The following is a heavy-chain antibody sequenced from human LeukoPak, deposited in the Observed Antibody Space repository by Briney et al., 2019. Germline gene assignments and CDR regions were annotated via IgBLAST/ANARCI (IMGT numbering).Heavy chain of an antibody. J-gene: IGHJ6*04. V-gene: IGHV4-39*07. CDR2: IYYSGST. CDR3: ARILLWFGGPMDV. CDR1: GGSISSSSYY. Sequence: SETLSLTCTVSGGSISSSSYYWGWIRQPPGKGLEWIGSIYYSGSTYYNPSLKSRVTISVDTSKNQFSLKLSSVTAADTAVYYCARILLWFGGPMDVWGKGTTVTVSS. D-gene: IGHD3-10*01.